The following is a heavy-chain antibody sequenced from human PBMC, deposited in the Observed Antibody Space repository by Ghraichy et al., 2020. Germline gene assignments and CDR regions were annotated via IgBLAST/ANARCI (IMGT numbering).Heavy chain of an antibody. V-gene: IGHV1-18*01. Sequence: ASVKVSCKASGYTFTSYGISWVRQAPGQGLEWMGWISAYNGNTNYAQKLQGRVTMTTDTSTSTAYMELRSLRSDDTAVYYCARELYYDILTGYYMFDPWGQGTLVTVSS. J-gene: IGHJ5*02. CDR2: ISAYNGNT. D-gene: IGHD3-9*01. CDR1: GYTFTSYG. CDR3: ARELYYDILTGYYMFDP.